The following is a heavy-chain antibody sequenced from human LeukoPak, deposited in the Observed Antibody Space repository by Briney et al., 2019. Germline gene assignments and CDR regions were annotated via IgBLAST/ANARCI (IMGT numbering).Heavy chain of an antibody. CDR3: ARVVGYSYGHGDAFDI. Sequence: ASVKVSCKASGYTFTSYDINWVRQATGQGLEWMGWMNPNSGNTGYAQKFQGRVTMTRNTSISTAYMELSSLRSEDTAVHYCARVVGYSYGHGDAFDIWGQGTMVTVSS. J-gene: IGHJ3*02. CDR2: MNPNSGNT. D-gene: IGHD5-18*01. V-gene: IGHV1-8*01. CDR1: GYTFTSYD.